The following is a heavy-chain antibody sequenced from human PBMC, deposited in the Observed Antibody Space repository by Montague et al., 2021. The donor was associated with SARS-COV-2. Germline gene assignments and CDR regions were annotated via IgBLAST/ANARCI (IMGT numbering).Heavy chain of an antibody. D-gene: IGHD1-1*01. CDR2: SYYRSKRNN. Sequence: CAISGDSASIISATWNWDRQSPSIHLEWLVMSYYRSKRNNDYALSVRGRVTINPDTSKNQFSLQLNSVTPKDTAIYYCTSGREGNYNVMDVWGQGTTVTVSS. J-gene: IGHJ6*02. V-gene: IGHV6-1*01. CDR3: TSGREGNYNVMDV. CDR1: GDSASIISAT.